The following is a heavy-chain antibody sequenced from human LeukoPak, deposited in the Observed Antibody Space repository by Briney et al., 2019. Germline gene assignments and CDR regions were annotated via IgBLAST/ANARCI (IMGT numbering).Heavy chain of an antibody. D-gene: IGHD3-22*01. CDR2: IYYSGST. CDR1: GGSISSYD. CDR3: ARLEDSSGYYYDY. Sequence: PSETLSLTCTVSGGSISSYDWSWIRQPPGKGLEWIGYIYYSGSTNYNPSLKSRVTISVDTSKNQFSLKLSSVTAADTAVYYCARLEDSSGYYYDYWGQGTLVTVSS. J-gene: IGHJ4*02. V-gene: IGHV4-59*08.